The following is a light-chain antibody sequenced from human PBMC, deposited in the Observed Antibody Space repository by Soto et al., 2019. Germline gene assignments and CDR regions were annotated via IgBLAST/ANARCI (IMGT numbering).Light chain of an antibody. CDR1: ASTIGGHY. J-gene: IGLJ2*01. V-gene: IGLV1-47*01. Sequence: QSVLAQPPSASGTPGQPVTISASGTASTIGGHYVHCYQHLPEMAPKLLIYGSTQRPSGVPDRISGSKSGTSASLAISGLRSEDEADYYCAAWDDILSGPLFGGGTKLTVL. CDR3: AAWDDILSGPL. CDR2: GST.